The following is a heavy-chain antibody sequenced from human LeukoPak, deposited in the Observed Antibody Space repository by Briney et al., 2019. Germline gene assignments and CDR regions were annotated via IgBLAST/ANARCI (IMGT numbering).Heavy chain of an antibody. CDR1: GYTFTSYD. D-gene: IGHD6-13*01. CDR2: MNPNSGNT. V-gene: IGHV1-8*03. CDR3: ARIGVLLDSSSWRITGYYMDV. J-gene: IGHJ6*03. Sequence: GASVKVSCKASGYTFTSYDINWVRQATGQGLEWMGWMNPNSGNTGYAQKFQGRVTITRNTSISTAYMELSSLRSEDTAVYYCARIGVLLDSSSWRITGYYMDVWGKGTTVTVSS.